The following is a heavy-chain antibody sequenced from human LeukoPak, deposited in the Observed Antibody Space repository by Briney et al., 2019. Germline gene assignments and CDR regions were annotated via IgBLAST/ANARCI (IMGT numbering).Heavy chain of an antibody. D-gene: IGHD6-13*01. CDR2: ISRYGVT. V-gene: IGHV4-34*01. J-gene: IGHJ4*02. Sequence: SETLSLTCAVYGGSFSDYHCTWFRQPPGKWLEWIGEISRYGVTNYNPSLKSRVTISVDTSKKQLSLKLSSVAAADTAVYYCARHTSSWPSDWGQGTLVTVSS. CDR3: ARHTSSWPSD. CDR1: GGSFSDYH.